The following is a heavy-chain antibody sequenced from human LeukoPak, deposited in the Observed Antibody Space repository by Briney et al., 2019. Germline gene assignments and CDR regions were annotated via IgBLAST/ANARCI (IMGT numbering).Heavy chain of an antibody. V-gene: IGHV3-11*01. D-gene: IGHD5-24*01. J-gene: IGHJ5*02. CDR3: ARTPWLQLEFWLDT. CDR2: ITDSGDTV. CDR1: GFTFSDFY. Sequence: NPGGSLRPSCAASGFTFSDFYMSWIRQAPGKGLEWLSYITDSGDTVSYAGSVKGRFTISRDNAKNSLYLQMNSLRADDTAVYYCARTPWLQLEFWLDTWGQGTLVTVSS.